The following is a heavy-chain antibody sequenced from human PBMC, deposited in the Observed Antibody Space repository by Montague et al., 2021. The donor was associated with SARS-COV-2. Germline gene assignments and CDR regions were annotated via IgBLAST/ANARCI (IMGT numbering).Heavy chain of an antibody. CDR3: ARDYSHCSGGSCVFDY. D-gene: IGHD2-15*01. CDR2: IYSSGST. J-gene: IGHJ4*02. Sequence: SETLSLTCTVSGGSISIYYWSWIRQPAGKGLEWIGRIYSSGSTNXNPSLKSRISMSVDTSKNQFSLKLSSVTAADTAIYYCARDYSHCSGGSCVFDYWGQGTLVTVSS. CDR1: GGSISIYY. V-gene: IGHV4-4*07.